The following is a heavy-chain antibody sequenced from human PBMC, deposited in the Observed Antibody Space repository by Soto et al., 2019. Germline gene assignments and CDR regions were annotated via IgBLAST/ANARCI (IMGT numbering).Heavy chain of an antibody. Sequence: QVQLVQSGAEVKKPGSSVKVSCKASGGTFSSYTISWVRQAPGQGLEWMGRIIPILGIANYAQKFQGRVTITADKSTSTAYMGLSSLRSEDTAVYYCARSYLPFGELSSLDYWGQGTLVTVSS. D-gene: IGHD3-10*01. J-gene: IGHJ4*02. V-gene: IGHV1-69*02. CDR2: IIPILGIA. CDR1: GGTFSSYT. CDR3: ARSYLPFGELSSLDY.